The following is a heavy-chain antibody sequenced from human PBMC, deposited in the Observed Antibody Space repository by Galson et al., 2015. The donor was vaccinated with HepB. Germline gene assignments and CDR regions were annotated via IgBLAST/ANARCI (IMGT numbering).Heavy chain of an antibody. J-gene: IGHJ4*02. CDR1: GFTLSNYW. D-gene: IGHD6-6*01. Sequence: SLRLSCAVSGFTLSNYWMHWVRQAPGKGLMWVSGIDRDGISTRYADSVKGRFTISRDDAKNTLYLQMNSLRAEDTAVYYCARDRIATRLPDYWGQGTLVTVSS. CDR2: IDRDGIST. CDR3: ARDRIATRLPDY. V-gene: IGHV3-74*01.